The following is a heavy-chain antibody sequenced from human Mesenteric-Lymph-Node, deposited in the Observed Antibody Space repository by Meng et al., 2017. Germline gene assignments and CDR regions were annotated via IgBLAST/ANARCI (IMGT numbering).Heavy chain of an antibody. J-gene: IGHJ6*01. D-gene: IGHD4-23*01. V-gene: IGHV3-9*01. CDR1: GFTFDDYA. CDR3: ARPGGYGGKSYNYYGMDV. Sequence: SLKISCAASGFTFDDYAMHWVRQAPGKGLEWVSGISWNSGSIGYADSVKGRFTISRDNSKNTLYLQMNSLRAEDTAVYYCARPGGYGGKSYNYYGMDVWGQGNTV. CDR2: ISWNSGSI.